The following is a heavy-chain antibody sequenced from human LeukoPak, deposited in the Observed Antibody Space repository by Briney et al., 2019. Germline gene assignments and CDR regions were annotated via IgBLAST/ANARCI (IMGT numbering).Heavy chain of an antibody. CDR2: IYYSGST. V-gene: IGHV4-39*01. Sequence: SETLSLTCTVSGGSISSSNYYWGWIRRPPRRGLEWIGSIYYSGSTYYNPSLKSRVTISVDTSKNRFSLKLSSVTAADTAVYYCARYGIYPDSTLPLDYWGQGTLVTVSS. D-gene: IGHD2/OR15-2a*01. J-gene: IGHJ4*02. CDR1: GGSISSSNYY. CDR3: ARYGIYPDSTLPLDY.